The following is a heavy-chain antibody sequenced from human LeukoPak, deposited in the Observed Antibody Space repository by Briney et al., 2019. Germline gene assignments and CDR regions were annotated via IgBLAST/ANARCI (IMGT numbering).Heavy chain of an antibody. CDR1: GYTFTCYG. Sequence: ASVKVSCKASGYTFTCYGISWVRQAPGQGLEWMGWISAYNGNTNYAQKLQGRVTMNTDTSTSTVYVEPRRLKYDGTAVYYCARVVSRSWYVKDYWGQGTLVTVSS. J-gene: IGHJ4*02. V-gene: IGHV1-18*01. D-gene: IGHD6-13*01. CDR3: ARVVSRSWYVKDY. CDR2: ISAYNGNT.